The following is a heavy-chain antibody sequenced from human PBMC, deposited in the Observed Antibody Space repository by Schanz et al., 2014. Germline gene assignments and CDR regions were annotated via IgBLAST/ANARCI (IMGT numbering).Heavy chain of an antibody. CDR1: GFSFGNYG. Sequence: EVQLVESGGGLVQPGGSLRLSCEASGFSFGNYGMSWVRQAPGKGLEWVSFVHPGGSTYYPDSVKGRFTISRDSSKNTLYLQMNSLRPEDTAIYYCAKNQYDDVDLSSFYFDFWGQGTLVTVSS. J-gene: IGHJ4*02. V-gene: IGHV3-23*03. CDR2: FVHPGGST. CDR3: AKNQYDDVDLSSFYFDF. D-gene: IGHD3-10*02.